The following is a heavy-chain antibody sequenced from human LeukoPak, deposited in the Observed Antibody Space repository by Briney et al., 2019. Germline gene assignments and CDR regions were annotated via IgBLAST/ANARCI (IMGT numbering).Heavy chain of an antibody. Sequence: SETLSPTCSVSGHSITLTRYYWAWIRQPPLKGLDWIGSIYFSGTTNYNPSLQSRVTMSVDTSRNQFSLILSSLTATDTAVYYCARQIRYTYDPNWFHPWSQGALVTVSS. V-gene: IGHV4-39*01. CDR2: IYFSGTT. CDR3: ARQIRYTYDPNWFHP. CDR1: GHSITLTRYY. D-gene: IGHD2-2*02. J-gene: IGHJ5*02.